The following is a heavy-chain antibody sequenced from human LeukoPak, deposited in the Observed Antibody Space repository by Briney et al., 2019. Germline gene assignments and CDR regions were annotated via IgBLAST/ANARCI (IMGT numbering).Heavy chain of an antibody. J-gene: IGHJ4*02. D-gene: IGHD6-13*01. V-gene: IGHV4-59*08. CDR3: ARLGIWQQLVRVGDY. CDR2: IYYSGST. Sequence: PSETLSLTCAVYGGSFSGYYWSWIRQPPGKGLEWIGYIYYSGSTNYNPSLKSRVTISVDTSKNQFSLKLSSVTAADTAVYYCARLGIWQQLVRVGDYWGQGTLVTVSS. CDR1: GGSFSGYY.